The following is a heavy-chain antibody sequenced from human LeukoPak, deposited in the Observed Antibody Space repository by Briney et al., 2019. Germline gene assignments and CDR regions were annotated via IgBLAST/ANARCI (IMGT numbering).Heavy chain of an antibody. Sequence: GGSLRLSCAASGFTFSRYAMSWVRQAPGKGLEWVSAISGSGGSTYYADSVKGRFTISRDNSKNTLYLQMNSLRAEDTAVYYCAKAYSSGWYSGAFDIWGQGTMVTVSS. CDR2: ISGSGGST. CDR3: AKAYSSGWYSGAFDI. CDR1: GFTFSRYA. V-gene: IGHV3-23*01. J-gene: IGHJ3*02. D-gene: IGHD6-19*01.